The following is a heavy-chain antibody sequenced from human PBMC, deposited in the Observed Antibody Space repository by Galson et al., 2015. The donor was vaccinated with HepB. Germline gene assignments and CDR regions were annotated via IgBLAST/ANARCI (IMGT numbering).Heavy chain of an antibody. J-gene: IGHJ6*03. CDR3: ARDANTRNFEYSSPYYYYYMDV. CDR2: INPNNGGT. D-gene: IGHD6-6*01. Sequence: SVKVSCKASGYTFTGYYMHWVRQAPGQGLEWMGWINPNNGGTNYAQKFQGRVTMTRDTSISTAYMELSRLRSDDTAVYYCARDANTRNFEYSSPYYYYYMDVWGKGTTVTVSS. CDR1: GYTFTGYY. V-gene: IGHV1-2*02.